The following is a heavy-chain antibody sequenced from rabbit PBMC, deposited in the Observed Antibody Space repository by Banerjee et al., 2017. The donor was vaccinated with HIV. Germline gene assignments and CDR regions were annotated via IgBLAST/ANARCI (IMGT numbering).Heavy chain of an antibody. CDR3: ARGDNGAFVNL. CDR2: IYTGSSGTT. D-gene: IGHD2-1*01. V-gene: IGHV1S40*01. Sequence: QSLEESGGDLVKPGASLTLTCTASGFSFSSSYWICWVRQAPGKGLEWIGCIYTGSSGTTYYASWAKGRFTISKTSSTTVTLQMTSLTAADTATYFCARGDNGAFVNLWGQGTLVTV. J-gene: IGHJ4*01. CDR1: GFSFSSSYW.